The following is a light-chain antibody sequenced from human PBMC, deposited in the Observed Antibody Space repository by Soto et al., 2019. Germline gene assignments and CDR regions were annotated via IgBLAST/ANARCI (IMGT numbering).Light chain of an antibody. V-gene: IGLV2-14*03. CDR3: SSYTISSTFV. Sequence: QSVLTQPASVSGSPGQSITISCTGTSSDIGAYKYVSRYQQHPGRAPKLMIFDVTNRPSGVSNRFSGSKSGNTASLTISGLQADDEADYYCSSYTISSTFVFGTGTKVTVL. CDR2: DVT. CDR1: SSDIGAYKY. J-gene: IGLJ1*01.